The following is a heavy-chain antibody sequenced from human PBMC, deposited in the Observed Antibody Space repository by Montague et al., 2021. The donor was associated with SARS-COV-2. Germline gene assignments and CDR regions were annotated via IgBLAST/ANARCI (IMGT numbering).Heavy chain of an antibody. CDR1: GFSLSTSGMC. CDR2: IDWDDDK. D-gene: IGHD3-16*01. CDR3: ATTIYDYVWGTRVGFDY. V-gene: IGHV2-70*01. J-gene: IGHJ4*02. Sequence: PALVKPTQTLTLTCTFSGFSLSTSGMCVSWIHQPPGKALEWLALIDWDDDKYYSTSLKTRLTISKDTSKNQVVLTMTNMDPVDTATYYCATTIYDYVWGTRVGFDYGGQGTLVTVSS.